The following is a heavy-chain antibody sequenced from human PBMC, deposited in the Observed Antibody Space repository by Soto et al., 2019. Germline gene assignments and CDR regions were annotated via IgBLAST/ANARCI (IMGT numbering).Heavy chain of an antibody. CDR2: INPNSGGT. CDR3: ARDPATGGSYYEY. J-gene: IGHJ4*02. Sequence: ASVKVSCKASGYTFTGYYMHWVRQAPGQGLEWMGWINPNSGGTNYAQKFQGWVTMTRDTSISTAYMELSRLRSDDTAVYYCARDPATGGSYYEYWGQGTLVTSPQ. D-gene: IGHD1-26*01. V-gene: IGHV1-2*04. CDR1: GYTFTGYY.